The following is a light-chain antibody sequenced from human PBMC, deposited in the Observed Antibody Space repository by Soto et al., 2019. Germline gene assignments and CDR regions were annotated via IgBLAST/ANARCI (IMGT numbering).Light chain of an antibody. V-gene: IGKV1-33*01. CDR3: QQYDDIPV. CDR1: QDIGHY. Sequence: DIQMTQSPPSVSASVGDRVTITCQARQDIGHYLNCYQQRPGEAPNLLIYDASTLQSGVPSRFTGSGSGTIFTFTMSRLQPEDVATYYCQQYDDIPVFGPGTKV. J-gene: IGKJ3*01. CDR2: DAS.